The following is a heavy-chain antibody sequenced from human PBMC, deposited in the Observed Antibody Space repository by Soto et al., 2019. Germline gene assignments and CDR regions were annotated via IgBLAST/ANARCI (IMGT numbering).Heavy chain of an antibody. Sequence: PGGSLRLSCAASGFTFSSYGMHWVRQAPGKGLEWVAVIWYDGSNKYYADSVKGRFTISRDNSKNTLYLQMNSLRAEDTAVYYCARGGIFGGVIYNYGMDVWGQGTTVTVSS. V-gene: IGHV3-33*01. CDR2: IWYDGSNK. D-gene: IGHD3-3*01. J-gene: IGHJ6*02. CDR1: GFTFSSYG. CDR3: ARGGIFGGVIYNYGMDV.